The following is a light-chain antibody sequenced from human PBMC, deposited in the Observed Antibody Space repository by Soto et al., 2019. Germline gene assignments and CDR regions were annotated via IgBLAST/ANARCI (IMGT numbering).Light chain of an antibody. CDR1: QSVSSSY. V-gene: IGKV3-20*01. CDR3: QQYGSSPT. CDR2: DVS. J-gene: IGKJ1*01. Sequence: EIVLTQSPGTLSLSPGERATLSCRSSQSVSSSYLAWYQQKPGQAPRLLIYDVSSRATGIPDRFSGSGSGTDFTLTISRLAPEDFAVYYCQQYGSSPTFGQGTTVEIK.